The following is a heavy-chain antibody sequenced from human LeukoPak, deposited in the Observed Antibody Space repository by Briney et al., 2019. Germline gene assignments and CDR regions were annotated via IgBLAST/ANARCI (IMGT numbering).Heavy chain of an antibody. CDR1: GFTFSSYS. CDR3: ARTYYGSSRSYFDS. Sequence: GGSLRLSCAASGFTFSSYSMNWVRQAPGKGLEWVSSISSSSSYIYYADSVKGRFTISRDNGKNLLYLQMNSLRAEDTAVYYCARTYYGSSRSYFDSWGQGALVTVSS. V-gene: IGHV3-21*01. CDR2: ISSSSSYI. D-gene: IGHD3-10*01. J-gene: IGHJ4*02.